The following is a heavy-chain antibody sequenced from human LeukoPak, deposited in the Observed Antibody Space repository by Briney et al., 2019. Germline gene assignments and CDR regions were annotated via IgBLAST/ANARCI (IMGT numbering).Heavy chain of an antibody. D-gene: IGHD4-23*01. CDR3: ASSDYDYGGNFDY. V-gene: IGHV5-51*01. J-gene: IGHJ4*02. CDR1: GSSFTSYW. Sequence: GASLKVSCKGSGSSFTSYWIGWVRQMPGKGLEWMGIIYPGDSDTRYSPSFQGQVTISADKSISTAYLQWSSLKASDTAMYYCASSDYDYGGNFDYWGQGTLVTVSS. CDR2: IYPGDSDT.